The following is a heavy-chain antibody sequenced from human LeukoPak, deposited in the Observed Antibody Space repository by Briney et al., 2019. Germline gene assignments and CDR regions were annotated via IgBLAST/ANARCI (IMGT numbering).Heavy chain of an antibody. CDR3: ARAGDMATIHDASDI. V-gene: IGHV5-51*01. CDR1: GYSLTSYW. J-gene: IGHJ3*02. Sequence: GESLKISCKGSGYSLTSYWIGWVRQMPGKGLECMGIIYPGDSDTTYSPSFQGQVTISADKSISTAYLQWSSLKASDTAMYYCARAGDMATIHDASDIWGQGTMVTVSS. CDR2: IYPGDSDT. D-gene: IGHD5-24*01.